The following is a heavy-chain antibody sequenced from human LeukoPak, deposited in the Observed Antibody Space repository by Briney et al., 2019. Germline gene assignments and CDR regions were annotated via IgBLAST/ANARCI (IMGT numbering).Heavy chain of an antibody. V-gene: IGHV1-2*02. CDR3: ARDYGGSSGNWFDP. CDR2: INPNSGGT. J-gene: IGHJ5*02. Sequence: ASVKVSCKASGYTFTGYYMHWVRQAPGQGLEWMGWINPNSGGTNYAQKFQGRVTMTRDMSTSTVYMELSSLRSEDTAVYYCARDYGGSSGNWFDPWGQGTLVTVSS. CDR1: GYTFTGYY. D-gene: IGHD3-22*01.